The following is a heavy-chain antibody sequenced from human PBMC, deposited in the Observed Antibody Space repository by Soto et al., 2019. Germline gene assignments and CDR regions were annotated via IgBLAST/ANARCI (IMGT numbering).Heavy chain of an antibody. V-gene: IGHV3-23*01. Sequence: GGSLRLSCAASGFTFSSYAMSWVRQAPGKGLEWVSAISGSGGSTYYADSVKGRFTISRDNSKNTPYLQMNSLRAEDTAVYYCAKDSQPDCSGGSCYLTPGYYYGMDVWGQGTTVTVSS. CDR3: AKDSQPDCSGGSCYLTPGYYYGMDV. CDR2: ISGSGGST. CDR1: GFTFSSYA. J-gene: IGHJ6*02. D-gene: IGHD2-15*01.